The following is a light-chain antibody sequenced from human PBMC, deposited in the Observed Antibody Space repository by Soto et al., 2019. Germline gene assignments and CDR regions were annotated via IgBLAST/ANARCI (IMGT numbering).Light chain of an antibody. J-gene: IGKJ1*01. V-gene: IGKV3-15*01. CDR1: QSVTSN. CDR2: GAS. Sequence: DIVMTQSPVTLSVSPGERATLSCRATQSVTSNLAWYQQKPGQAPRLLIYGASTRATGIPARFSGSGSETEFTLPISSLQSEDFAVYYCQQYNNRPPQTFGQGTKGEI. CDR3: QQYNNRPPQT.